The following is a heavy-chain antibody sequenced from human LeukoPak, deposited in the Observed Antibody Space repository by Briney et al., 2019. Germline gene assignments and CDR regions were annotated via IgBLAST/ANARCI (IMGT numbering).Heavy chain of an antibody. D-gene: IGHD2-21*01. CDR3: ARHGCGGGCSPGYYYYYMDV. V-gene: IGHV4-38-2*01. J-gene: IGHJ6*03. Sequence: PSETLSLTCAVSGYSISSGYYWGWIRQPPGKGLEWIGSIYHSGSTYYNPSLKSRVTISVDTSKNQFSLKLSSVTAADTAVYYCARHGCGGGCSPGYYYYYMDVWGKGTTVTVSS. CDR2: IYHSGST. CDR1: GYSISSGYY.